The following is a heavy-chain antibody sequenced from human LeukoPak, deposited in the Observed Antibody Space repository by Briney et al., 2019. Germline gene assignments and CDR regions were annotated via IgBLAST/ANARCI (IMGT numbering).Heavy chain of an antibody. D-gene: IGHD1-26*01. CDR3: ARGSSEDTTYRPSDY. Sequence: GGSLRLSCAVSGFIINTYCMTWVRQAPGKGPEWVASIKQDDSERYYVGSVRGRFTISRDNAQNSLFLQMNSLRAEDTAVYYCARGSSEDTTYRPSDYWGQGTLVTVSS. J-gene: IGHJ4*02. V-gene: IGHV3-7*01. CDR2: IKQDDSER. CDR1: GFIINTYC.